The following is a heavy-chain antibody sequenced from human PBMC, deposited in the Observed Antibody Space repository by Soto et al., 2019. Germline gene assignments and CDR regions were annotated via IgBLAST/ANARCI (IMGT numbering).Heavy chain of an antibody. Sequence: QVQLVESGGGVVQPGRSLRLSCAASGFTFSSYAMHWVRQAPGKGLEWVAVISYDGSNKYYADSVKGRFTISRDNSKNALYLQMNSLRAEDTGVYYCAREASSYYFDYWGQGTLVTVSS. D-gene: IGHD6-6*01. CDR2: ISYDGSNK. CDR3: AREASSYYFDY. V-gene: IGHV3-30-3*01. CDR1: GFTFSSYA. J-gene: IGHJ4*02.